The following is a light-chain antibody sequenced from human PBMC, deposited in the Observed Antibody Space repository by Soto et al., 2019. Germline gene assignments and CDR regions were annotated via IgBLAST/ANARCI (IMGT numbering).Light chain of an antibody. CDR1: QSVSGN. CDR3: QQYNNWPPLT. J-gene: IGKJ4*01. V-gene: IGKV3-15*01. Sequence: EIVMTQSPATLSVSPGERATLSCRASQSVSGNLAWHQQKPGQAPRLLIYGASTRATGIPARFSGSGSGTEFTLTISSLQSEHFAVYYCQQYNNWPPLTFGGGTKVEIK. CDR2: GAS.